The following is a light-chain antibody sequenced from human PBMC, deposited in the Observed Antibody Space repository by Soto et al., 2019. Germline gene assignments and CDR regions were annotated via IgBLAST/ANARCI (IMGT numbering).Light chain of an antibody. V-gene: IGKV4-1*01. CDR2: WAS. CDR3: QQYYTIPT. Sequence: DIVMTQSPDSLAVSLGERATINCKSSQSVLYSSNNKNYLAWYQQKPGQPPKLLIYWASTRESGVPDRFSGSWSGTDFTLTISSLQAEDVAVYHCQQYYTIPTFGQGTKVEIK. CDR1: QSVLYSSNNKNY. J-gene: IGKJ1*01.